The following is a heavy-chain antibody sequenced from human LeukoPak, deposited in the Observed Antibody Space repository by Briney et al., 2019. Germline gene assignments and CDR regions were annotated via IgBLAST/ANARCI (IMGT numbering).Heavy chain of an antibody. J-gene: IGHJ4*02. Sequence: GGPLRLSCAASGFTFSSYWMSWVRQAPGKGLEWVANIKQDGSEKNYLGSVKGRFTISTDNAKNSLYLQMNRLRAEDTAVYYCYVGPTDYWGQGNLVTVSS. CDR1: GFTFSSYW. CDR2: IKQDGSEK. V-gene: IGHV3-7*01. D-gene: IGHD1-26*01. CDR3: YVGPTDY.